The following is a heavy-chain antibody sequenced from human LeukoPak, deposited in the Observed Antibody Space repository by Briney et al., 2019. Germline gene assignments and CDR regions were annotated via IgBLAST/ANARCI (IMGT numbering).Heavy chain of an antibody. J-gene: IGHJ4*02. D-gene: IGHD6-13*01. CDR3: AKGFSRIAAAGTEVNY. Sequence: GGSLRLSCAASGFTFDDYAMHWVRQAPGKGLEWVSLISGDGGSTYYADPVKGRFTISRDNSKNSLYLQMNSLRTEDTALYYCAKGFSRIAAAGTEVNYWGQGTLVTVSS. CDR2: ISGDGGST. V-gene: IGHV3-43*02. CDR1: GFTFDDYA.